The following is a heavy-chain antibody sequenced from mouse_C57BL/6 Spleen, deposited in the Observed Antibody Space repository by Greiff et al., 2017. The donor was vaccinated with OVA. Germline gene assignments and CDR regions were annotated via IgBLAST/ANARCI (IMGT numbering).Heavy chain of an antibody. J-gene: IGHJ1*03. D-gene: IGHD1-1*01. CDR2: ISNGGGST. V-gene: IGHV5-12*01. CDR3: AREYYGSRPWYFDV. CDR1: GFTFSDYY. Sequence: EVMLVESGGGLVQPGGSLKLSCAASGFTFSDYYMYWVRQTPEKRLEWVAYISNGGGSTYYPDTVKGRFTISRDNAKNTLYLQMSRLKSEDTAMYYCAREYYGSRPWYFDVWGTGTTVTVSS.